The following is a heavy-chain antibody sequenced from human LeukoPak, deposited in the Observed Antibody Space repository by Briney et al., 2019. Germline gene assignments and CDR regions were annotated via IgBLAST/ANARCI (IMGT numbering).Heavy chain of an antibody. J-gene: IGHJ4*02. CDR3: ARGVRGRKWYYFDS. CDR2: IYHSGST. CDR1: GDSITSGDYY. D-gene: IGHD2-15*01. V-gene: IGHV4-30-4*01. Sequence: SETLSLTCNVYGDSITSGDYYWTWIRQSPGEGLEWLGYIYHSGSTLYHPSLESRLSLSVDTSKNQFSLTLTSVTAADSAVFYCARGVRGRKWYYFDSWGRGTLVTVSS.